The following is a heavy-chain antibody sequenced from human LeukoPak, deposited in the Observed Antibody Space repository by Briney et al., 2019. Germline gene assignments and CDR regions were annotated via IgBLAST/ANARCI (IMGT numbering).Heavy chain of an antibody. Sequence: PLETLSLTCTVSGNSISSGDNYWSWIRQPAGKGLEWIGRIYTSGSTNYNPSLKSRVTISVDTSKNQFSLKLSSVTAADTAVYYCARGRVNVDIVVVVAATPYYFDYWGQGTLVTVSS. CDR1: GNSISSGDNY. CDR2: IYTSGST. V-gene: IGHV4-61*02. J-gene: IGHJ4*02. D-gene: IGHD2-15*01. CDR3: ARGRVNVDIVVVVAATPYYFDY.